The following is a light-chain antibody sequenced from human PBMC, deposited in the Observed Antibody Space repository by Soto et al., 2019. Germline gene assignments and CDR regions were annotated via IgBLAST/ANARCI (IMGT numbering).Light chain of an antibody. CDR3: CSYATSSTYV. J-gene: IGLJ1*01. V-gene: IGLV2-23*01. CDR1: SSDVGSYNL. CDR2: EDT. Sequence: QSVLTQPASVSGSPGQSIAISCTGTSSDVGSYNLVSWYQQHPGKAHKLMIYEDTKRPAGVSDLFSGSKSGNTASLTISGLQAEDEAYYYCCSYATSSTYVFGTGTQLTVL.